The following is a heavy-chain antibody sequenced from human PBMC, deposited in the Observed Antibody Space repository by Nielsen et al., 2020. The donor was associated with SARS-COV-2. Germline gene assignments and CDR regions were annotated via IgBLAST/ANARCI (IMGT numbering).Heavy chain of an antibody. CDR2: ISWNSGNT. CDR1: KFTFDHYA. J-gene: IGHJ4*02. V-gene: IGHV3-9*01. CDR3: AKGPIAVASYFDY. Sequence: SLKISCAASKFTFDHYAMHWVRQAPGKGLEWVSGISWNSGNTGYADSVKGRFTISRDNAKNSLYLQMNSLRAEDTALYYCAKGPIAVASYFDYWGQGTLVTVSS. D-gene: IGHD6-19*01.